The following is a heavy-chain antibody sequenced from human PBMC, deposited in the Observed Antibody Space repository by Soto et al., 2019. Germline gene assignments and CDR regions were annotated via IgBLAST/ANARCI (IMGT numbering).Heavy chain of an antibody. CDR2: LFYSGST. Sequence: SETLSLTCAVSGGSLSSSNWWSWVRQPPGQTLEWLGELFYSGSTKYNPSLSSQVTISVDTSKNQSSLKLSSVTAADTAVYYCASVRRFYYDSSGYYYGMDVWGQGTTVTVSS. J-gene: IGHJ6*02. V-gene: IGHV4-4*02. CDR1: GGSLSSSNW. CDR3: ASVRRFYYDSSGYYYGMDV. D-gene: IGHD3-22*01.